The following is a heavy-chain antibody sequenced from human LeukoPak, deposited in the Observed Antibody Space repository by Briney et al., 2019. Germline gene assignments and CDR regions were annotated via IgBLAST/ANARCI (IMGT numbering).Heavy chain of an antibody. Sequence: GGSLGLSCAASGFTFSSYEMNWVRQAPGKGLEWVSYISSSGSTIYYADSVKGRFTISRDNAKNSLYLQMNSLRAEDTAVYYCARDMVPAAIYYYYYGMDVWGQGTTVTVSS. J-gene: IGHJ6*02. CDR2: ISSSGSTI. CDR3: ARDMVPAAIYYYYYGMDV. D-gene: IGHD2-2*01. V-gene: IGHV3-48*03. CDR1: GFTFSSYE.